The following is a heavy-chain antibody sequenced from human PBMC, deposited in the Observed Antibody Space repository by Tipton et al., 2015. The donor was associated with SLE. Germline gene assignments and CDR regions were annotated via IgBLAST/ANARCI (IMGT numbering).Heavy chain of an antibody. CDR2: IYYSGST. Sequence: LRLSCAASGFTFTSFAMNWVRQAPGKGLEWIGYIYYSGSTNYNPSLKSRVTISVDTSKNQFSLKLSSVTAADTAVYYCARVARDGYKSGFDYWGQGTLVTVSS. V-gene: IGHV4-59*01. CDR3: ARVARDGYKSGFDY. D-gene: IGHD5-24*01. J-gene: IGHJ4*02. CDR1: GFTFTSFA.